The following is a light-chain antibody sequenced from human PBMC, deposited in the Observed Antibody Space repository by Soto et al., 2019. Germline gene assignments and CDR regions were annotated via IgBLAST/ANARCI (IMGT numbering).Light chain of an antibody. Sequence: IVMTQSPATLSVSPGESATLSCRASQSVGTNLAWYQQTPGQAPRFLIHSASTRATGSPARLSGSGSDTEFTLTTSGIQYEDVAIYYCHQYNNRPPYSFGQGTKLENK. J-gene: IGKJ2*01. V-gene: IGKV3-15*01. CDR3: HQYNNRPPYS. CDR2: SAS. CDR1: QSVGTN.